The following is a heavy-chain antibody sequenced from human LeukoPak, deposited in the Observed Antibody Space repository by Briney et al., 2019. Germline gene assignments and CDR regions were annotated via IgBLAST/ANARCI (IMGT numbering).Heavy chain of an antibody. CDR3: ARVGNWGPADP. D-gene: IGHD7-27*01. Sequence: SETLSLTCTVSGGSISNSYYYWGWIRQPPGKGLEWIGSMYYSGGTYYNPSLKSRVTISADTSQNQLFLKLNSVTAADTAVFYCARVGNWGPADPWGQGTLVTVSS. V-gene: IGHV4-39*07. J-gene: IGHJ5*02. CDR2: MYYSGGT. CDR1: GGSISNSYYY.